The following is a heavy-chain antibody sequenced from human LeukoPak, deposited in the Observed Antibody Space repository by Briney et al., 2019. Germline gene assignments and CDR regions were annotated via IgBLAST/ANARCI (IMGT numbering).Heavy chain of an antibody. J-gene: IGHJ4*02. Sequence: SETLSLTCAVYGGSFSGYYWSWIRQPPGKALEWIGEINDSGSTNYNPSLKRRVTISVGTSKNQFSLKLSSVTAADTAVYYCARRGLSSSWRNFDYWGQGTLVTVSS. CDR1: GGSFSGYY. CDR3: ARRGLSSSWRNFDY. V-gene: IGHV4-34*01. CDR2: INDSGST. D-gene: IGHD6-13*01.